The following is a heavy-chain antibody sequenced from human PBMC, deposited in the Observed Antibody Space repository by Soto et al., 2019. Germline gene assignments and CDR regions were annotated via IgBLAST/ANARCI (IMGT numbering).Heavy chain of an antibody. D-gene: IGHD2-2*02. V-gene: IGHV3-33*01. Sequence: PGGSLRLSCAASGFTFSSYGMHCVRQAPGKGLEWVAVIWYDGSNKYYADSVKGRFTISRDNSKNTLYLQMNSLRAEDTAVYYCARDFQLLYTWDGMDVWGQGTTVTVSS. CDR1: GFTFSSYG. CDR2: IWYDGSNK. CDR3: ARDFQLLYTWDGMDV. J-gene: IGHJ6*02.